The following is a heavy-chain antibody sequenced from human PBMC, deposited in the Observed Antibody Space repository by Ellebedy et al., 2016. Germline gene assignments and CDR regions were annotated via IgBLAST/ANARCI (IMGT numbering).Heavy chain of an antibody. Sequence: GESLKISCAASGFTFSSYSMNWVRQAPGKGLEWVAVISYDGSNKYYADSVKGRFTISRDNSKNTLYLQMNSLRAEDTAVYYCARDRVLRFLEWSISNNHGQNWFDPWGQGTLVTVSS. CDR3: ARDRVLRFLEWSISNNHGQNWFDP. D-gene: IGHD3-3*01. V-gene: IGHV3-30*03. J-gene: IGHJ5*02. CDR1: GFTFSSYS. CDR2: ISYDGSNK.